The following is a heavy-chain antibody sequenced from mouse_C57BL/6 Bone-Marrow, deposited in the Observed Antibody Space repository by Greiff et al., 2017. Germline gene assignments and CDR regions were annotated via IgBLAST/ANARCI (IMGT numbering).Heavy chain of an antibody. V-gene: IGHV1-50*01. J-gene: IGHJ3*01. Sequence: QVQLQQPGAELVKPGASVKLSCKASGYTFTSYWMQWVKQRPGQGLEWIGEIDPSDSYTNYNQKFKGKATLTVDTSSSTAYMQLSSLTSEESAVYYCAREQAYYSNYVSWFAYWGQGTLVTVSA. CDR2: IDPSDSYT. D-gene: IGHD2-5*01. CDR1: GYTFTSYW. CDR3: AREQAYYSNYVSWFAY.